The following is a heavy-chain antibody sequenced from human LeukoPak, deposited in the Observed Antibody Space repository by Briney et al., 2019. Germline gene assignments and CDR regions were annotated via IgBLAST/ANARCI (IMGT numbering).Heavy chain of an antibody. CDR3: ARAQLDLYCSSTSCNHYYYYYGMDV. CDR2: ISSSSSTI. D-gene: IGHD2-2*01. J-gene: IGHJ6*02. CDR1: GFTFSSYS. Sequence: GGSLRLSCAASGFTFSSYSMNWVRQAPGKGLEWVSYISSSSSTIYYADSVKGRFTISRDNAKNSLYLQMNSLRAEDTAVYYCARAQLDLYCSSTSCNHYYYYYGMDVWGQGTTVTVSS. V-gene: IGHV3-48*04.